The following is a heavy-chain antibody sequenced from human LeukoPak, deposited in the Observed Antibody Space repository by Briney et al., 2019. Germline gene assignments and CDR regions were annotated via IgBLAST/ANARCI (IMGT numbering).Heavy chain of an antibody. CDR1: GGSISSYY. CDR2: IYYSGST. J-gene: IGHJ4*02. D-gene: IGHD4-11*01. Sequence: SETLSLTCTVSGGSISSYYWSWIRQPPGKGLEWIGYIYYSGSTNYNPSLKSRVTISVDTSKNQFSLKLSSVTAADTAVYYCARDEGTVSSDWGQGTLVTVSS. CDR3: ARDEGTVSSD. V-gene: IGHV4-59*01.